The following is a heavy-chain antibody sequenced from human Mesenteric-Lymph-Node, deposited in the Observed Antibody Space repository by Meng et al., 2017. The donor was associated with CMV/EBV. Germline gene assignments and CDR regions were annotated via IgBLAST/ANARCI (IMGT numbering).Heavy chain of an antibody. D-gene: IGHD1-14*01. V-gene: IGHV3-48*03. CDR2: ISTSGSAI. CDR1: GFTFSIYE. J-gene: IGHJ3*02. Sequence: GESLKISCAASGFTFSIYEMNWVRQAPGKGLEWVSNISTSGSAIYYAHSVKGRFTVSRDNAKNSLFLQMSSLRVEDTATYYCARTGPLDAFDMWGQGTMVTVSS. CDR3: ARTGPLDAFDM.